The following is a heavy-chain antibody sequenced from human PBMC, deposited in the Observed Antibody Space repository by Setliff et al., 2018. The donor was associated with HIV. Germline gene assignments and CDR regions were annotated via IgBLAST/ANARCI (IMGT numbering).Heavy chain of an antibody. V-gene: IGHV1-2*02. CDR1: GYTFTGYY. CDR3: ARVGGTYSYGTDGFFSFYFEI. CDR2: IIPDSGDT. Sequence: GASVKVSCKASGYTFTGYYLHWLRQAPGQGLEWMGYIIPDSGDTKYSQKFQGRVTMTRDTSITTAYMELSRLRSDDTAVYYCARVGGTYSYGTDGFFSFYFEIWGRGTLVTVSS. J-gene: IGHJ4*02. D-gene: IGHD3-10*01.